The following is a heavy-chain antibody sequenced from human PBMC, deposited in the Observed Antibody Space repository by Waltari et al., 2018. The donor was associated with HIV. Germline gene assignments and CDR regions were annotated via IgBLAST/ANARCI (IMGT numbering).Heavy chain of an antibody. J-gene: IGHJ6*02. CDR1: GFIVRAHY. CDR2: LYSNGNT. D-gene: IGHD3-16*02. Sequence: EVQLVESGVNLTRPGGSLSISCVGSGFIVRAHYMLLVRQAPGKGPEWVAVLYSNGNTLYGGSVKGRFTIFRDNSKNTLYLQMNTLRVDDTAVYYCARMQRFYGSEQSRYFYFGMDVWGQGTTVTVSS. V-gene: IGHV3-53*01. CDR3: ARMQRFYGSEQSRYFYFGMDV.